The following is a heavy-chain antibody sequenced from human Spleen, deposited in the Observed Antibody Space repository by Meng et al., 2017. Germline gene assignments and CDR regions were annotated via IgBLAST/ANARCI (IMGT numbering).Heavy chain of an antibody. J-gene: IGHJ4*02. D-gene: IGHD6-13*01. V-gene: IGHV3-64*02. Sequence: GESLKISCAASGFTFSSYAMHWVRQAPGKGLEYVSAISSNGGSTYYADSVKGRFTISRDNSKNTLYLQMGSLRAEDMAVYYCARTRYGGIAAAGTYFDYWGQGTLVTGS. CDR3: ARTRYGGIAAAGTYFDY. CDR1: GFTFSSYA. CDR2: ISSNGGST.